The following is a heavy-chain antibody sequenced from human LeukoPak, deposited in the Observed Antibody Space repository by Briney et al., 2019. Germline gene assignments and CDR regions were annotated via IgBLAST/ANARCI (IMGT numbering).Heavy chain of an antibody. V-gene: IGHV1-58*01. J-gene: IGHJ4*02. CDR3: AAVTYDSSCAYHRMDY. CDR2: IVVGSGNT. CDR1: GFTFTISA. D-gene: IGHD3-22*01. Sequence: GTSVKVSFKSSGFTFTISALHWERQPHGQGRERIGWIVVGSGNTNYAQKFQERVTITMDMSTSTAYMELSSLRSEDTAVYYCAAVTYDSSCAYHRMDYWGQGTLVTVSS.